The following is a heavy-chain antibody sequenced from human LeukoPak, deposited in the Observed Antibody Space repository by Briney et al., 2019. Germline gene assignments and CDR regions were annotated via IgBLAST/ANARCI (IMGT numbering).Heavy chain of an antibody. J-gene: IGHJ4*02. CDR2: INANSGDT. CDR1: GYTSTDYY. D-gene: IGHD2-15*01. CDR3: VRLLSEGNY. V-gene: IGHV1-2*02. Sequence: ASVKVSCKTSGYTSTDYYMHWVRRAPGQGLEWMGWINANSGDTNYPQKFQGRVTMTRDTSISTAYMEVNRLRYDDTAVYYCVRLLSEGNYWGQGTLVTVSS.